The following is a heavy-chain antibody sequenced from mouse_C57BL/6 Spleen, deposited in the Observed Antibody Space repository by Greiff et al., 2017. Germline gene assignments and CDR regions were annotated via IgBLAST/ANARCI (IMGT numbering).Heavy chain of an antibody. D-gene: IGHD1-1*01. V-gene: IGHV2-6*01. CDR3: ARLLPPFAY. Sequence: VNLVESGPGLVAPSQSLSITCTVSGFSLTSYGVDWVRQSPGKGLEWLGVIWGVGSTNYNSALKSRLSISKDNSKSQVFLKMNSLQTDDTAMYYCARLLPPFAYWGQGTLVTVSA. J-gene: IGHJ3*01. CDR2: IWGVGST. CDR1: GFSLTSYG.